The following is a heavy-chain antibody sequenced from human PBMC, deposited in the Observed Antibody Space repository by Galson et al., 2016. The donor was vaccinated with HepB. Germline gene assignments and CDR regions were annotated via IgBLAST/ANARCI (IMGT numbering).Heavy chain of an antibody. Sequence: ETLSLTCTVSGGSIISYYWRWIRQPPGKGLEWIGYIYYTGTTNYNPSLKSRVTISVDTSKNHFSLNLNSVTAADTAIYYCARDRGPYGDDGRFDPWGQGTLVTVSS. CDR1: GGSIISYY. D-gene: IGHD4/OR15-4a*01. CDR2: IYYTGTT. J-gene: IGHJ5*02. CDR3: ARDRGPYGDDGRFDP. V-gene: IGHV4-59*01.